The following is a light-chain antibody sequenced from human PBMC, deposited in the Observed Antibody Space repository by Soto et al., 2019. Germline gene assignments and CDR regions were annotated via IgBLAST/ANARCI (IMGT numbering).Light chain of an antibody. J-gene: IGLJ1*01. CDR1: SSDVGGYNY. V-gene: IGLV2-14*01. Sequence: QSALTQPASVSGSPGQSITISCTGTSSDVGGYNYASWYQQHPGKAPKLMIYDVSNRPSGVSNRFSGSKSGNTASLTISGLKAEDEADYYCSSYTSSSTYVFGTGTKVTVL. CDR2: DVS. CDR3: SSYTSSSTYV.